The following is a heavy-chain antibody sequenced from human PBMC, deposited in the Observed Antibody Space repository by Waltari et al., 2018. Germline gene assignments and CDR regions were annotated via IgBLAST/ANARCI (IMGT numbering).Heavy chain of an antibody. CDR2: INTDGSST. Sequence: EVQLVESGGGLVQPGGSLRLSCAASGFTFSSYWMHWVRQAPGKGLVWVSRINTDGSSTSDADSVKGRFTISRDNAKNTLYLQMNSLRAEDTAVYYCAKGSEYSSSPNIDYWGQGTLVTVSS. D-gene: IGHD6-6*01. CDR1: GFTFSSYW. V-gene: IGHV3-74*01. J-gene: IGHJ4*02. CDR3: AKGSEYSSSPNIDY.